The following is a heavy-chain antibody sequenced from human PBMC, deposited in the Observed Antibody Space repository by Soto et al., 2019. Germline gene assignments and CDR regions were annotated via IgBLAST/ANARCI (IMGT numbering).Heavy chain of an antibody. D-gene: IGHD5-18*01. CDR3: ARDRDGYSHLDY. CDR2: IYYSGST. Sequence: SETLSLTCTVSCGSISSYYWSCIRQPPGKGLEWIGYIYYSGSTYYNPSLKSRVTVSVDTSKNQFSLKLSSVTAADTAVYYCARDRDGYSHLDYWGQGTLVTVSS. CDR1: CGSISSYY. V-gene: IGHV4-59*12. J-gene: IGHJ4*02.